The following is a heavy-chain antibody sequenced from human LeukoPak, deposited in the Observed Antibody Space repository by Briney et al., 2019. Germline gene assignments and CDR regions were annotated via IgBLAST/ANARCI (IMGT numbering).Heavy chain of an antibody. CDR2: IIPIFGTA. J-gene: IGHJ4*02. CDR3: ARENHYYDSSGYFDY. Sequence: SVKVSCKASGYSFTNYAMNWVRQAPGQGLEWMGGIIPIFGTANYAQKFQGRVTITADKSTSTVYMELSSLRSEDTAVYYCARENHYYDSSGYFDYWGQGTLVTVSS. V-gene: IGHV1-69*06. CDR1: GYSFTNYA. D-gene: IGHD3-22*01.